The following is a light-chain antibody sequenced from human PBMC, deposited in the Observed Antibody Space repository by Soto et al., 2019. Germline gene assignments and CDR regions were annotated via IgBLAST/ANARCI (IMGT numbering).Light chain of an antibody. Sequence: QTVVTQPPSVSGAPGQTITISCTGSSSNIGEGYDVHWYQQLPGRAPKLLIYGNNNRPSGVPDRFSGSKSGTSVSLAITGLRGEDEADYHCQSYDSSLTTSVFGGGTKLTVL. CDR3: QSYDSSLTTSV. CDR2: GNN. CDR1: SSNIGEGYD. V-gene: IGLV1-40*01. J-gene: IGLJ2*01.